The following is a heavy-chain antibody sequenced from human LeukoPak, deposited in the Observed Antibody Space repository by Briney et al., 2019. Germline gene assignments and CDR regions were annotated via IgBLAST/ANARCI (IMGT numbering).Heavy chain of an antibody. CDR2: ISDSDDTT. V-gene: IGHV3-23*01. J-gene: IGHJ6*03. CDR1: GFTFSSYA. Sequence: GGSLRLSCAASGFTFSSYAMSWVRQAPGKGLEWVSTISDSDDTTYYADSVKGRFTISRDNSKNTLYLQMNSLRAEDTAVYYCARAPGYCSSTSCSRNYYYYYMDVWGKGTTVTVSS. CDR3: ARAPGYCSSTSCSRNYYYYYMDV. D-gene: IGHD2-2*01.